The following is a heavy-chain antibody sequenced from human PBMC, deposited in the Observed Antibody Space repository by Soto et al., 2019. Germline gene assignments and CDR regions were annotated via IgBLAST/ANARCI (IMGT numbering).Heavy chain of an antibody. J-gene: IGHJ5*02. V-gene: IGHV1-69*02. CDR1: GGTFCSYT. CDR3: ASSIAARRWFAP. Sequence: SVKVSCKASGGTFCSYTISWVRQAPGQGLEWMGRIIPILGIANYAQKFQGRVTITADKSTSTAYMELSSLRSEDTAVYYYASSIAARRWFAPWGQGPLVTVSS. CDR2: IIPILGIA. D-gene: IGHD6-6*01.